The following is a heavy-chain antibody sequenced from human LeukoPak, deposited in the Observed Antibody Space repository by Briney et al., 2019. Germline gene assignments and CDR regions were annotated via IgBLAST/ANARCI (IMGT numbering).Heavy chain of an antibody. V-gene: IGHV3-30*03. J-gene: IGHJ4*02. CDR2: ISYDGSNK. D-gene: IGHD3-10*01. CDR3: ARDTYYGSGTPY. CDR1: GFTFSSYG. Sequence: GRSLRLSCAASGFTFSSYGMHWVRQAPGKGLEWVAVISYDGSNKYYADSVKGRFTISRDNAKNSLYLQMNSLRAEDTAVYYCARDTYYGSGTPYWGQGTLVTVSS.